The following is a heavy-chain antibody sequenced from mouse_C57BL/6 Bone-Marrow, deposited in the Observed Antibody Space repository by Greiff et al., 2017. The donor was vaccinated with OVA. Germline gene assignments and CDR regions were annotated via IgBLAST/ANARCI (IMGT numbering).Heavy chain of an antibody. Sequence: QVQLQQPGTELVKPGASVKLSCKASGYTFTSYWMHWVKQRPGQGLEWIGNINPSNGGTNYNEKFKSKATLTVDKSSSTAYMQLSSLTSEDAAVYYCARFGYYRAWFAYWGQGTLVTVSA. J-gene: IGHJ3*01. V-gene: IGHV1-53*01. D-gene: IGHD2-3*01. CDR2: INPSNGGT. CDR1: GYTFTSYW. CDR3: ARFGYYRAWFAY.